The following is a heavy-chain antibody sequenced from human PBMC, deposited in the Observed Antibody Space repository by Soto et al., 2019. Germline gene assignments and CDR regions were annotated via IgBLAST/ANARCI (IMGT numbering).Heavy chain of an antibody. Sequence: ASVKVSCKASGYTFTSYAMHWVRQAPGQRLEWMGWINAGNGNTKYSQKFQGRVTITRDTSASTAYMELSSLRSEDTAVYYCARDFLGPTPLIAVARVDYWGQGTLVTVSS. CDR1: GYTFTSYA. CDR3: ARDFLGPTPLIAVARVDY. V-gene: IGHV1-3*01. CDR2: INAGNGNT. D-gene: IGHD6-19*01. J-gene: IGHJ4*02.